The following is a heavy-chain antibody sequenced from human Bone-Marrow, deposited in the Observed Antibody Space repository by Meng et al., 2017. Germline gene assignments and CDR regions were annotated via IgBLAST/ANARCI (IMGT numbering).Heavy chain of an antibody. CDR1: GLTFSDYY. J-gene: IGHJ4*02. V-gene: IGHV3-23*01. D-gene: IGHD3-22*01. Sequence: LSLTCAASGLTFSDYYMSWIRQAPGKGLEWVSAISGSGGSTYYADSVKGRFTISRDNSKNTLYLQMNSLRAEDTAVYYCATVHIPLYYYDSSGYCLDYWGQGTLVTVSS. CDR3: ATVHIPLYYYDSSGYCLDY. CDR2: ISGSGGST.